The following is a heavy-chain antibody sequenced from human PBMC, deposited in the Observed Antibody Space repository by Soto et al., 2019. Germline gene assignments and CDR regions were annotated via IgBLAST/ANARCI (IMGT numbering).Heavy chain of an antibody. CDR2: ISAYNGNT. J-gene: IGHJ6*02. D-gene: IGHD2-2*01. CDR3: ARLIGYCSSTSCLAYYYYGMDV. Sequence: QVQLVQSGAEVKKPGASVKVSCKASGYTFTSYGISWVRQAPGRGLEWMGWISAYNGNTNYAQKLQGRVTMTTDTSTSTAYMELRSLRSDDTAVYYCARLIGYCSSTSCLAYYYYGMDVWGQGTTVTVSS. V-gene: IGHV1-18*04. CDR1: GYTFTSYG.